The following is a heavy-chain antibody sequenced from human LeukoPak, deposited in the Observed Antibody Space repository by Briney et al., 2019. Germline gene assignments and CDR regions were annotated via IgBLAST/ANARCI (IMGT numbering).Heavy chain of an antibody. Sequence: PGGSLRLSCAASGLTFSSYAMMWLRQAPGKGLEWVSAITGSGGWALYADSVKGRFTISRDNSKNTLYLQMSSLRAEDTAVYYCAKDRDGTIWFGSFDSWGQGTLVTVSS. CDR3: AKDRDGTIWFGSFDS. CDR2: ITGSGGWA. V-gene: IGHV3-23*01. D-gene: IGHD3-10*01. J-gene: IGHJ4*02. CDR1: GLTFSSYA.